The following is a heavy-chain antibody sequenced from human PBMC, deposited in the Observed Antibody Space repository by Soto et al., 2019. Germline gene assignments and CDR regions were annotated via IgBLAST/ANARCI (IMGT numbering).Heavy chain of an antibody. CDR3: ARDGRMSVPNNLRFDN. D-gene: IGHD4-4*01. Sequence: PSQTLSLTCAISGDSVSSNSAAWNWIRQSPSRGLEWLGRTYCRSKWYNDYAVSVKSRITINPDTSKNQFSLQLNSVTPEDTAVYYCARDGRMSVPNNLRFDNWAQGTLVTVSS. J-gene: IGHJ4*02. CDR2: TYCRSKWYN. V-gene: IGHV6-1*01. CDR1: GDSVSSNSAA.